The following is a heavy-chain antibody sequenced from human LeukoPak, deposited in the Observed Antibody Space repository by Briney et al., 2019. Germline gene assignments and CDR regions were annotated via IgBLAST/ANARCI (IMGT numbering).Heavy chain of an antibody. J-gene: IGHJ3*02. CDR1: GGSISSYY. CDR3: ARQLSSSWSPHDAFDI. V-gene: IGHV4-59*08. D-gene: IGHD6-13*01. Sequence: SETLSLTCTVSGGSISSYYWSWIRQPPGKGLEWIGYIYYSGSTNYNPSLKSRVTISVDTSKNQFSLKLSSVTAADTAVYHCARQLSSSWSPHDAFDIWGQGTMVTVSS. CDR2: IYYSGST.